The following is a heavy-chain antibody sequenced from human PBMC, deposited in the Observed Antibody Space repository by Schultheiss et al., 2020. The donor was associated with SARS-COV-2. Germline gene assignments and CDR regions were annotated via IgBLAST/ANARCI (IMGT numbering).Heavy chain of an antibody. CDR1: GGSFSGYY. V-gene: IGHV4-59*10. CDR3: ARGWSGNPIDY. D-gene: IGHD1-1*01. CDR2: IYTSGST. J-gene: IGHJ4*02. Sequence: SETLSLTCAVYGGSFSGYYWSWIRQPAGKGLEWIGRIYTSGSTNYNPSLKSRVTMSVDTSKNQFSLKLRSMTAADTAVYFCARGWSGNPIDYWGQETLVTVSS.